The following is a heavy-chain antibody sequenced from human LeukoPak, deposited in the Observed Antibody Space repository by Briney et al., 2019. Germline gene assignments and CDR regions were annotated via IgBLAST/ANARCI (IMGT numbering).Heavy chain of an antibody. J-gene: IGHJ6*03. V-gene: IGHV4-59*01. CDR1: GDSISSYY. Sequence: SETLSLTCTVSGDSISSYYWSWIRQPPGKGLEWIGYIDYSGSTNYNPSLKSRVTISVDTSKNQFSLNLSSVTAADTAVYYCARGGVVMDVWGKGTTVTVSS. CDR2: IDYSGST. D-gene: IGHD3-16*01. CDR3: ARGGVVMDV.